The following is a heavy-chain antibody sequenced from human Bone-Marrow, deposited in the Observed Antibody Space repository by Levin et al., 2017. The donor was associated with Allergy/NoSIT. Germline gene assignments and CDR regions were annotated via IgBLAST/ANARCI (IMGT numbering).Heavy chain of an antibody. J-gene: IGHJ5*02. CDR3: TTEATVVTYNWFDP. CDR1: GFTFSNAW. Sequence: GGSLRLSCAASGFTFSNAWMSWVRQAPGKGLEWVGRIKSKTDGGTTDYAAPVKGRFTISRDDSKNTLYLQMNSLKTEDTAVYYCTTEATVVTYNWFDPWGQGTLVTVSS. D-gene: IGHD4-23*01. V-gene: IGHV3-15*01. CDR2: IKSKTDGGTT.